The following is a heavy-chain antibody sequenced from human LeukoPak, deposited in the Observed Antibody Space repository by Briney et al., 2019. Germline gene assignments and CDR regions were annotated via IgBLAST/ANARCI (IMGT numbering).Heavy chain of an antibody. V-gene: IGHV1-69*04. CDR1: GGTFSSYA. D-gene: IGHD3-22*01. CDR2: IIPIFGIA. J-gene: IGHJ4*02. CDR3: ASLGDYYDSSGQVPGY. Sequence: SVKVSCKASGGTFSSYAISWVRQAPGQGLEWMGRIIPIFGIANYAQKFQGRVTITADKSTSTAYMELSSLRSEDTAVYYCASLGDYYDSSGQVPGYWGQGTLVTVSS.